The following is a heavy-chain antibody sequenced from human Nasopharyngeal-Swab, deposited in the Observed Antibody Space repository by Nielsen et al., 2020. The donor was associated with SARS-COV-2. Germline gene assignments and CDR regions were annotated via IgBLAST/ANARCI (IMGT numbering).Heavy chain of an antibody. CDR3: AKDQNGYSFGHFLF. Sequence: GESLKIYCAASGFTFSSYAMSWVRQAPGKGLEWVSAISGSGGSTYYAESVKGRFTISRDNSKNTLYLQMNSLRAEDTAVYYCAKDQNGYSFGHFLFWGQGTLVTVSS. CDR1: GFTFSSYA. CDR2: ISGSGGST. V-gene: IGHV3-23*01. D-gene: IGHD5-18*01. J-gene: IGHJ4*02.